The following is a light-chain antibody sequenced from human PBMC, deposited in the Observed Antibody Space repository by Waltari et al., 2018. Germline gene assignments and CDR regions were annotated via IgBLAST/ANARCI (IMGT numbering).Light chain of an antibody. J-gene: IGKJ2*01. V-gene: IGKV3-15*01. CDR2: GAS. CDR1: QSVYSD. CDR3: QQYISWPRT. Sequence: ETVMTQSPATLSVSPGERATPSCGASQSVYSDLAWYQQKPGQAPRLLIFGASTRATGIPARFSGSGSGTEFTLTISSLQSEDSAVYYCQQYISWPRTFGQGTKLEI.